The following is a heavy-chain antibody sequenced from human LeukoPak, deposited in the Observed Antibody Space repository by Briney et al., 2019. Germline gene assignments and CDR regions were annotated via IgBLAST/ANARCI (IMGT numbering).Heavy chain of an antibody. J-gene: IGHJ6*03. V-gene: IGHV3-7*01. CDR2: INQGGSDK. D-gene: IGHD5-12*01. Sequence: GGSLRLSCAASGFTFSSYWMSWVRQAPGKGLEWVANINQGGSDKYYADSVKGRFTISRDNAKNSLYLQMNSLRAEDTAVYYCARDEIVATTKANYYYYMDVWGKGTTVTISS. CDR1: GFTFSSYW. CDR3: ARDEIVATTKANYYYYMDV.